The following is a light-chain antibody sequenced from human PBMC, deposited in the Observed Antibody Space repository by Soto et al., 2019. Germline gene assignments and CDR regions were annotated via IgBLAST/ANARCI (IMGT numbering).Light chain of an antibody. Sequence: ERVMRQSRATLSVSPGERATLSCRASQSVGSNLAWYQQKPGQAPRLLIYAASSRATGIPDRFSGSGSGTDFTLTISRLEPEDFAVYYCQQYGYSATFGGGTKVDIK. CDR3: QQYGYSAT. CDR1: QSVGSN. J-gene: IGKJ4*01. V-gene: IGKV3-20*01. CDR2: AAS.